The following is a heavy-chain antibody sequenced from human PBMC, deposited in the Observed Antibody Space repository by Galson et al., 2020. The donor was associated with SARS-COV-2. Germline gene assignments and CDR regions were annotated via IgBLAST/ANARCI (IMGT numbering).Heavy chain of an antibody. CDR1: GYTFTSYG. CDR2: ISAYNGNT. Sequence: ASVKVSCKASGYTFTSYGISWVRQAPGQGLEWMGWISAYNGNTNYAQKLQGRVTMTTDTSTSTAYMELRSLRSDDTAVYYCARDRYDSSGYYYGWKYWGQGTLVTVSS. D-gene: IGHD3-22*01. J-gene: IGHJ4*02. V-gene: IGHV1-18*01. CDR3: ARDRYDSSGYYYGWKY.